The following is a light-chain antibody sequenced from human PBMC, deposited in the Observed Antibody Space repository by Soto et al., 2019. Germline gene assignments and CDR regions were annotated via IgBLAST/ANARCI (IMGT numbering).Light chain of an antibody. CDR1: QTISTY. V-gene: IGKV1-39*01. CDR3: QQNYDTPPT. J-gene: IGKJ1*01. CDR2: GAS. Sequence: DIQMTQSPSSLFASVGDRVTIACRARQTISTYLNWYQQKPGKAPKLLIFGASTLQSGVPSRFSGSGSGTEFILTISSLQREDFATYYCQQNYDTPPTFGQGTKVDIK.